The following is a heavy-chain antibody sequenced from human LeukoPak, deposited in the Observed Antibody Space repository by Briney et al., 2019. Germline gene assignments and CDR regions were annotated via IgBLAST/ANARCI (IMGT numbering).Heavy chain of an antibody. V-gene: IGHV3-30*18. Sequence: GGSLRLSCEASGFTLSNYGMHWVRQAPGKGLDWVAVISYDGSNKYYADSVKGRFTISRDNSKNTLYLQLNTLRLEGTAVYYCAKGGGFDCWGQGTQVTVSS. CDR3: AKGGGFDC. CDR1: GFTLSNYG. CDR2: ISYDGSNK. J-gene: IGHJ4*02. D-gene: IGHD3-16*01.